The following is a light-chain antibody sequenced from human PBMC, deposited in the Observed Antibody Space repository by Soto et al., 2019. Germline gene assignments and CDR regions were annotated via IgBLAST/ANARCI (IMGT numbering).Light chain of an antibody. CDR1: QSVSRY. Sequence: EIVLTQSPATVSLSPGERATLSCMASQSVSRYLAWYQQKPGQAPRLLIYDASNRATGIPARFSGSGSGTDFTLTISSLEPEDFAVYYCQQRSSWPITFGQGTRLEIK. J-gene: IGKJ5*01. V-gene: IGKV3-11*01. CDR3: QQRSSWPIT. CDR2: DAS.